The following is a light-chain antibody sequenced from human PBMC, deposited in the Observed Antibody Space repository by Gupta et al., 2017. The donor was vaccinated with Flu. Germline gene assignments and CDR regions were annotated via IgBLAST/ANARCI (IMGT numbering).Light chain of an antibody. CDR2: EVS. V-gene: IGLV2-8*01. CDR1: SSDVGGYNY. J-gene: IGLJ1*01. CDR3: SSFAGSNNYV. Sequence: QSALTQPPSASGSPGQSVTISCTGTSSDVGGYNYVSWYQQHPGNAPKVLIYEVSKRPSGVPDRFSGSKSGNTASLTVSGLQAEDEADYYCSSFAGSNNYVFGTGTKVTVL.